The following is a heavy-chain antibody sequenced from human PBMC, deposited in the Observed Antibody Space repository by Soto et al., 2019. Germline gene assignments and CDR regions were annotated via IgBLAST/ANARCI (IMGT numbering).Heavy chain of an antibody. V-gene: IGHV3-23*01. CDR3: AKDLHVGYSSSATPVNYFDY. CDR2: ISGSGGST. J-gene: IGHJ4*02. D-gene: IGHD6-6*01. CDR1: GFTFSSYA. Sequence: EVQLLESGGGLVQPGGSLRLSCAASGFTFSSYAMSWVRQAPGKGLEWVSAISGSGGSTYYADSVKGRFTISRDNSKNTLYLEKNRPGAQDTAVYYCAKDLHVGYSSSATPVNYFDYRGQGTLGTVFS.